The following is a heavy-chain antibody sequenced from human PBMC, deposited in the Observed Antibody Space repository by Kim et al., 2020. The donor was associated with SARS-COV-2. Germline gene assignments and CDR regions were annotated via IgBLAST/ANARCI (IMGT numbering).Heavy chain of an antibody. Sequence: RRVTISVDTSKNQFSLKLSSVTAADTAVYYCARHRGPITMVRGVIPPFDYWGQGTLVTVSS. V-gene: IGHV4-39*01. D-gene: IGHD3-10*01. CDR3: ARHRGPITMVRGVIPPFDY. J-gene: IGHJ4*02.